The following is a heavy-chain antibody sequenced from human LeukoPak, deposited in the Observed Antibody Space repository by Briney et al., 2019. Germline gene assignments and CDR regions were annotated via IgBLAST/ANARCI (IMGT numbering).Heavy chain of an antibody. CDR2: MNPNSGNT. CDR3: ARAGYCSGGSCYSGDVCMDV. CDR1: GYTFTSYD. J-gene: IGHJ6*02. D-gene: IGHD2-15*01. Sequence: ASVKVSCKASGYTFTSYDINWVRQATGQGLEWMGWMNPNSGNTGYAQKFQGRVTMTRNTSISTAYMELSSLRSEDTAVYYCARAGYCSGGSCYSGDVCMDVWGQGTTVTVCS. V-gene: IGHV1-8*01.